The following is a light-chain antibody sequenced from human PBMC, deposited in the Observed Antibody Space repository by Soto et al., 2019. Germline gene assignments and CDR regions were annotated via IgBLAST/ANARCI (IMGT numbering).Light chain of an antibody. CDR3: QQYGSAPIFT. CDR2: GAS. Sequence: EIVLTQSPGTLSLSPGERATLSCRASQSVSSSYLAWYQQKPGQAPRLLIYGASGRATGIPDRFSGSGSGTDVTLTISRLEPEDFAVYYYQQYGSAPIFTFGPGTKVDIK. V-gene: IGKV3-20*01. CDR1: QSVSSSY. J-gene: IGKJ3*01.